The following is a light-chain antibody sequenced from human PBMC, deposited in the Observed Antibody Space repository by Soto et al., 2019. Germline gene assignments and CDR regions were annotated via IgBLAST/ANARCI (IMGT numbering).Light chain of an antibody. J-gene: IGKJ5*01. Sequence: EIVLTQSPVTLYLSPGERATLSCRASQSVRAYLHWYEVKPGQAPRLLIYDASSRASGVPAKFSGSGSGTDVTRTISSLEPEDSALYSCQQRNSWPPITVGQGTRLEIK. CDR3: QQRNSWPPIT. CDR1: QSVRAY. CDR2: DAS. V-gene: IGKV3-11*01.